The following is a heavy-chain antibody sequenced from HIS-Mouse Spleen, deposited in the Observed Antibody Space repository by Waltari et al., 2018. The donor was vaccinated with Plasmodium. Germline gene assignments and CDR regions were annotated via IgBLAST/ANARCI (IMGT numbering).Heavy chain of an antibody. J-gene: IGHJ4*02. CDR3: ARASGGYSYGRVFDY. V-gene: IGHV4-4*07. CDR2: IYTSGST. CDR1: GGPLSRYY. Sequence: QVQLQASAPGLVKPSEPLSLTCTVSGGPLSRYYWSWIRQPAGKGLEWIGRIYTSGSTNYNPSLKSRVTMSVDTSKNQFSLKLSSVTAADTAVYYCARASGGYSYGRVFDYWGQGTLVTVSS. D-gene: IGHD5-18*01.